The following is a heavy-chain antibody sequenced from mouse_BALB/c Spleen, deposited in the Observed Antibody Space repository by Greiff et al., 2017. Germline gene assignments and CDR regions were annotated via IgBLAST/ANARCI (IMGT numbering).Heavy chain of an antibody. CDR3: ARFGNYGWFAY. D-gene: IGHD2-1*01. CDR1: GYAFTNYL. V-gene: IGHV1-54*01. Sequence: QVQLKQSGAELVRPGTSVKVSCKASGYAFTNYLIEWVKQRPGQGLEWIGVINPGSGGTNYNEKFKGKATLTADKSSSTAYMQLSSLTSDDSAVYFCARFGNYGWFAYWGQGTLVTVSA. J-gene: IGHJ3*01. CDR2: INPGSGGT.